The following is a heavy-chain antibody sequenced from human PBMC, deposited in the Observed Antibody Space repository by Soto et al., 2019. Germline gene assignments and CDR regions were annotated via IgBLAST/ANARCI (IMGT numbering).Heavy chain of an antibody. CDR1: GFTFSNYA. CDR2: IGGGGDT. D-gene: IGHD6-19*01. Sequence: EVQLLESGGGLVQPGGSLRLSCAASGFTFSNYAMSWVRQAPGKGPEWVSGIGGGGDTYYEDAVKGRFTVSRDDPKSTLYMQMNSLSAEDTARYYCARDAVPRNGEWDWFDPWGQRTLVSVSS. CDR3: ARDAVPRNGEWDWFDP. V-gene: IGHV3-23*01. J-gene: IGHJ5*02.